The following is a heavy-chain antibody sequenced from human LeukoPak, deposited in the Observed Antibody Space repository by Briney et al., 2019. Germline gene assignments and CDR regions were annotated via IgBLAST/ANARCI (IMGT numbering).Heavy chain of an antibody. CDR1: GGSFSGYY. CDR3: ARVKLAAAGHFDLIRPYYGMDV. CDR2: INHSGST. Sequence: SETLSLTCAVYGGSFSGYYWSWIRQPPGKGLEWIGEINHSGSTNYNPSLKSRVTISVDTSKNQFSLKLSSVTAADTAVYYCARVKLAAAGHFDLIRPYYGMDVWGQGTTVTDSS. J-gene: IGHJ6*02. V-gene: IGHV4-34*01. D-gene: IGHD6-13*01.